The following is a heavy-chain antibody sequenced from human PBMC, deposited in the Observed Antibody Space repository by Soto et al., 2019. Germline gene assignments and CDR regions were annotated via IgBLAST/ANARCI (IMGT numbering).Heavy chain of an antibody. CDR2: ISGSGGST. J-gene: IGHJ5*02. Sequence: EVQLLESGGGLVQPGGSLRLSCAASGFTFSSYAMSWVRQAPGKGLEWVSAISGSGGSTYYADSVKGRFTISRDNSKNTLYLQINSLRAEDTAVYYCAEDSGGWYFTDWFDPWGQGTLVTVSS. D-gene: IGHD6-19*01. V-gene: IGHV3-23*01. CDR3: AEDSGGWYFTDWFDP. CDR1: GFTFSSYA.